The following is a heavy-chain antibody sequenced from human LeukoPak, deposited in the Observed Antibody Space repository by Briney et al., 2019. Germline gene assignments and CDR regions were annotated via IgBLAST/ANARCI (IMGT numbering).Heavy chain of an antibody. CDR1: GFTFSSYG. CDR3: AREDYGGFDY. Sequence: GASLRLSCAASGFTFSSYGIHWVRQAPGKGLEWVAVIWYDGSNKYYADSVKGRFTISRDNSKNTLYLQMNSLRAEDTAVYYCAREDYGGFDYWGPGTLVTVSS. V-gene: IGHV3-33*01. D-gene: IGHD4-23*01. CDR2: IWYDGSNK. J-gene: IGHJ4*02.